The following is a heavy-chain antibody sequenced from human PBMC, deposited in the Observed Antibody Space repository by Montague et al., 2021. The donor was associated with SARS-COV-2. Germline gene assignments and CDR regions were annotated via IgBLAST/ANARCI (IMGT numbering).Heavy chain of an antibody. CDR2: FFYRGTT. CDR1: GVSVTDTRYS. CDR3: ARHLRGAGDYVRPSYFDP. D-gene: IGHD3-10*01. V-gene: IGHV4-39*01. Sequence: SETLSLTCTVSGVSVTDTRYSWAWIRQPPGKGLEWIGNFFYRGTTYYSPALKSRVTISVDTSMQQFSLQLNSVTAADTAIYYCARHLRGAGDYVRPSYFDPWGQGFLVTVSS. J-gene: IGHJ5*02.